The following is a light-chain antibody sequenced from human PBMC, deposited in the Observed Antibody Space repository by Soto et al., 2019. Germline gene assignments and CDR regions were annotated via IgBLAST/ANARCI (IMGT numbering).Light chain of an antibody. J-gene: IGKJ2*01. V-gene: IGKV1-39*01. Sequence: DIQMTQSPSSLSAFVGDRVTITCRASQRIANFLNWYQQKPGQAPQLLVYGAFSLKSGVPSTLSGSGSGTDFTLTISSLQPEDVANYYYQQTDNTPRTFGQGTDVEIK. CDR3: QQTDNTPRT. CDR1: QRIANF. CDR2: GAF.